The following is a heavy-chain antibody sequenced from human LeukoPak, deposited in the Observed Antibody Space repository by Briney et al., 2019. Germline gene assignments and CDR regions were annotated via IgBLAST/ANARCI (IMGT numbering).Heavy chain of an antibody. CDR1: GYTFTSYD. V-gene: IGHV1-8*01. CDR3: ARVVPAAIVLRGDLNWFDP. D-gene: IGHD2-2*01. CDR2: MNPNSGNT. J-gene: IGHJ5*02. Sequence: ASVKVSCKASGYTFTSYDINWVRQATGQGLEWMGWMNPNSGNTGYAQKFQGRVTMTRNTSISTAYMELRSLRSDDTAVYYCARVVPAAIVLRGDLNWFDPWGQGTLVTVSS.